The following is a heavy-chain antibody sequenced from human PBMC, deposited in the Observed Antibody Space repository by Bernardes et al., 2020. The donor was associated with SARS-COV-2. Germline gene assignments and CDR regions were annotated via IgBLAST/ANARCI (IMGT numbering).Heavy chain of an antibody. Sequence: SVKVSCKASGYTFTSYAMNWVRQAPGQGLEWMGWIIPILGIANYAQKFQGRVTITADKSTSTAYMELSSLRSEDTAVYYCARVPNYYDSSGYSPNWFDPWGQGTLVTVSS. CDR1: GYTFTSYA. D-gene: IGHD3-22*01. CDR3: ARVPNYYDSSGYSPNWFDP. V-gene: IGHV1-69*10. CDR2: IIPILGIA. J-gene: IGHJ5*02.